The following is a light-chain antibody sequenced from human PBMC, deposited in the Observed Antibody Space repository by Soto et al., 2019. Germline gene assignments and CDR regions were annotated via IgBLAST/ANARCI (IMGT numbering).Light chain of an antibody. CDR1: QSISSW. CDR3: QQYNSYWT. J-gene: IGKJ1*01. V-gene: IGKV1-5*03. CDR2: KAC. Sequence: DIQMTQSPSTLSASVGDRVTITCRASQSISSWLAWYQQKPGKAPKLLIYKACSLESGVPSRFSGSGSGTEFTLTIRSLQTDDFANYYCQQYNSYWTFGQGTKVEIK.